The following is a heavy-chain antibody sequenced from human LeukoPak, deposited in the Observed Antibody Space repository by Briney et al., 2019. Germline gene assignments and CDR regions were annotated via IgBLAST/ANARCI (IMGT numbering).Heavy chain of an antibody. D-gene: IGHD4-11*01. CDR1: GGTFSSYA. CDR3: ARGPDDYSPQDY. V-gene: IGHV1-69*13. J-gene: IGHJ4*02. Sequence: SVKVSCKASGGTFSSYAISWVRQAPGQGLEWMGGIIPIFGTANYAQKFQGRVTITADESTSTAYMELSSLRSEDTAVYYCARGPDDYSPQDYWGQGTLVTVSS. CDR2: IIPIFGTA.